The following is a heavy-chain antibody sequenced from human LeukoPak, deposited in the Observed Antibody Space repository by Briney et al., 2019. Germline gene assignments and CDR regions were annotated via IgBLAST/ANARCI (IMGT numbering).Heavy chain of an antibody. CDR2: ISGSGGST. V-gene: IGHV3-23*01. D-gene: IGHD2/OR15-2a*01. J-gene: IGHJ4*02. CDR3: ARASMVLYYFDY. CDR1: GFTFSSYA. Sequence: GGSLRLSCAASGFTFSSYAMSWVRQAPGKGLEWVSAISGSGGSTYYADSVKGRFTISRDNSKNTLYLQMNSLRAEDTAVYYCARASMVLYYFDYWGQGTLVTVSS.